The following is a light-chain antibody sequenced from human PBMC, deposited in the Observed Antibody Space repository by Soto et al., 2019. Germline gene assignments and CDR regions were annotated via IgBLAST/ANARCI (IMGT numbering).Light chain of an antibody. CDR1: TSNIGAGYD. CDR3: QSYDSSLSGSYV. CDR2: GNS. V-gene: IGLV1-40*01. J-gene: IGLJ1*01. Sequence: QSVLTQPPSVSGAPGQRSTTPGPGSTSNIGAGYDVHWYQQLPGTAPKLLIYGNSNRPSGVPDRFSGSKSGTSASLAITGLQAEDEADYYCQSYDSSLSGSYVFGTGTKLTVL.